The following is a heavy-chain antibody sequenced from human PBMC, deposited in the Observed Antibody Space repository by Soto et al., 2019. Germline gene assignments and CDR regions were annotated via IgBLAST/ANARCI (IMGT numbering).Heavy chain of an antibody. CDR2: ISQDGSKK. D-gene: IGHD3-16*02. V-gene: IGHV3-7*05. Sequence: SGGSLRLSCAASGLTFDDYAMHWVLQAPGKGLEWVANISQDGSKKYYVDSVKGRFTISRDNAKNSLYLQMNSLRAEDTAVYYCARKKLEVIGPYYFDYWGQGTLVTVSS. J-gene: IGHJ4*02. CDR3: ARKKLEVIGPYYFDY. CDR1: GLTFDDYA.